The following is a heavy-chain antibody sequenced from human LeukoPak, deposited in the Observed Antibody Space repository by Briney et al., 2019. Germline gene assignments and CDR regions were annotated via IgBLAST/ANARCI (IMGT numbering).Heavy chain of an antibody. J-gene: IGHJ5*02. CDR2: IYHSGST. V-gene: IGHV4-4*02. D-gene: IGHD3-22*01. CDR3: ARGQYDSSGYVGFDP. Sequence: SGTLSLTCAVSGGSISSSNWWSWVRQPPGKGLEWIGEIYHSGSTYYNPSLKSRVTISVDRSKNQFSLKLSSVTAADTAVYYCARGQYDSSGYVGFDPWGQGTLVTVSS. CDR1: GGSISSSNW.